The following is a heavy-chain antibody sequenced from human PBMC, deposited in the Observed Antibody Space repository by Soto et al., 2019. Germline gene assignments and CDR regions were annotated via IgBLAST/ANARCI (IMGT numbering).Heavy chain of an antibody. CDR2: ISSGSTTM. CDR3: ARCRGPQTVTTGFDP. CDR1: GFTFSNYE. J-gene: IGHJ5*01. D-gene: IGHD4-4*01. Sequence: GSPGLPCSASGFTFSNYEMSWFRQAPGKGLEWIAYISSGSTTMYYADSVKGRFAISRDNANNSVFLQLTSLRDDDTAVYYCARCRGPQTVTTGFDPWGQGTLVTVSS. V-gene: IGHV3-48*02.